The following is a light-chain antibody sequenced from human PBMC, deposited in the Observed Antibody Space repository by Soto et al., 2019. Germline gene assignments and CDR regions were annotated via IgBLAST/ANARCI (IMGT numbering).Light chain of an antibody. CDR3: QHHNRYSQT. CDR1: QSIRHS. Sequence: DIQMTKSPPTLSASVGDRVTITCRASQSIRHSLAWYQQMPGKAHKLLIYGASTLQSGVPSRFSGSGSGTEFTITISSLQPDDFGTYFCQHHNRYSQTFGQGTKVEIK. V-gene: IGKV1-5*01. CDR2: GAS. J-gene: IGKJ1*01.